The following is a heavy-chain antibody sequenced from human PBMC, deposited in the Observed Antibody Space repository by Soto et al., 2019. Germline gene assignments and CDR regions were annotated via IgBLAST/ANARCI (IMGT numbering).Heavy chain of an antibody. D-gene: IGHD4-17*01. J-gene: IGHJ4*02. Sequence: SETLSLTCTVSGGSVSSGRYYWSWIRQPPGKGLEWIGYIYYSGSTNYNPSLKSRVTISVDTSKNQFSLKLTSVSAADTAVYYCAREATVVTSFDYWGQGTLVTVSS. V-gene: IGHV4-61*01. CDR1: GGSVSSGRYY. CDR2: IYYSGST. CDR3: AREATVVTSFDY.